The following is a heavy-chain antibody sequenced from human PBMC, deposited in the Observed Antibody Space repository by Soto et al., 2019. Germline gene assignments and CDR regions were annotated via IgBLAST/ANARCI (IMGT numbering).Heavy chain of an antibody. Sequence: PGGSLRLSCAASGLPFSSYVMHCVRKAPGKGLEWVALISYDGSNKFYADSVKGRFTISRDNSKNTLYLQMSSLIAEDTAVYYCAGGQYYFDYCGQGTVGTVSS. J-gene: IGHJ4*02. CDR2: ISYDGSNK. D-gene: IGHD2-15*01. V-gene: IGHV3-30*03. CDR1: GLPFSSYV. CDR3: AGGQYYFDY.